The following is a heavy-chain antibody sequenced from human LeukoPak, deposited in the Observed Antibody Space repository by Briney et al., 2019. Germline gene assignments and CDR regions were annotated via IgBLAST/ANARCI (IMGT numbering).Heavy chain of an antibody. J-gene: IGHJ4*02. D-gene: IGHD6-19*01. V-gene: IGHV3-23*01. CDR3: AKVRIIAVAGLFDY. Sequence: GGSLRLSCAASGFTFSSYAMSWVRQAPGKGLEWVSAISGSGGSTYSADSVKGRFTISRDNSKNTLYLQMNSLRAEDTAVYYCAKVRIIAVAGLFDYWGQGTLVTVSS. CDR2: ISGSGGST. CDR1: GFTFSSYA.